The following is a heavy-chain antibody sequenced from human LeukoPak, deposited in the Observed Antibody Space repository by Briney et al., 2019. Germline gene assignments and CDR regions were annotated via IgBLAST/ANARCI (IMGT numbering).Heavy chain of an antibody. CDR2: IKPDGTTK. CDR3: ARSIPYGTTWYGRSDY. V-gene: IGHV3-7*03. J-gene: IGHJ4*02. D-gene: IGHD6-13*01. Sequence: PGGSLRLSCAASGFTFSSYSMNWVRQAPGKGLEWVANIKPDGTTKFYVDPVKGRFTISRDNALNSLYLQMNSLRAEDTAIYYCARSIPYGTTWYGRSDYWGQGTLVTVSS. CDR1: GFTFSSYS.